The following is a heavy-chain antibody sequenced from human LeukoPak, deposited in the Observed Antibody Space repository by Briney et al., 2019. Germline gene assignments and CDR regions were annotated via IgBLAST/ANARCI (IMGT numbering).Heavy chain of an antibody. CDR3: ARIQTNWFDP. J-gene: IGHJ5*02. CDR1: GGSISSYY. V-gene: IGHV4-59*01. Sequence: SETLSLTCTVSGGSISSYYWSWIRQPPGKGLEWIGYIYYSGSISYNPSLKSRVTISVDTSKNQFSLKLSSVTAADTAVYYCARIQTNWFDPWGQGILVTVSS. CDR2: IYYSGSI.